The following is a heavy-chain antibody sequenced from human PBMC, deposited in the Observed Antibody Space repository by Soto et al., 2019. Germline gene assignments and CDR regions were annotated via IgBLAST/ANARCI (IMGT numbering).Heavy chain of an antibody. V-gene: IGHV1-69*01. CDR1: GGTFSGYA. CDR3: ARDPRSITGTTSSEDFQH. D-gene: IGHD1-20*01. CDR2: IIPILGIT. Sequence: QAQLMQSGAEVKKPGSSVKVSCRASGGTFSGYAISWVRQAPGRGLEWMGGIIPILGITNYAQKFQGRITIAADESTGTVYMDLRSLRSEDTAVYYCARDPRSITGTTSSEDFQHWGQGTLVSVSS. J-gene: IGHJ1*01.